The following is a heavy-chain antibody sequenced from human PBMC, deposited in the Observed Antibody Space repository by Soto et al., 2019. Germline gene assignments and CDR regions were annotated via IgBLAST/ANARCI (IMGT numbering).Heavy chain of an antibody. Sequence: EVQLVESGGGLVQPGGSLELSCAASGFTFSASAMHWVRRPSGKGLGWVGRIRSNGRTAYAASMQGRFTISRDDSKKTAYLQLNSLKTDDTAVYYCARLDCSGGSCYPYYFEHWGQGALVTVSA. CDR3: ARLDCSGGSCYPYYFEH. V-gene: IGHV3-73*02. CDR2: IRSNGRT. CDR1: GFTFSASA. D-gene: IGHD2-15*01. J-gene: IGHJ4*02.